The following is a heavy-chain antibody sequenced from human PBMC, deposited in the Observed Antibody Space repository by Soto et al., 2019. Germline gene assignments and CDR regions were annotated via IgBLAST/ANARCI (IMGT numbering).Heavy chain of an antibody. V-gene: IGHV1-18*01. CDR2: ISPEKDNT. D-gene: IGHD2-15*01. CDR3: ARDCSGGGCYLLSP. CDR1: GYIYTDNG. Sequence: VQLVQSGGAVKKPGASVTVSCNSSGYIYTDNGISWVRQTPGQGLEWMGWISPEKDNTKYAQKFQGRVIMTTNRSTSTAYMELRNPRYDDTGIYFCARDCSGGGCYLLSPWGQGTRVTVSS. J-gene: IGHJ5*02.